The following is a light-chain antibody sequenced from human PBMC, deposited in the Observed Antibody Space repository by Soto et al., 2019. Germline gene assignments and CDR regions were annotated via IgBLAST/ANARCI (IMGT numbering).Light chain of an antibody. V-gene: IGKV3-15*01. J-gene: IGKJ2*01. CDR2: DAS. CDR3: HQYNSWPPGT. Sequence: EIVLTQSPGTLSLSPGERATLSCRAIQSVSNNYLAWYQQKPGQAPRLLISDASTRATGIPARFSGSGSGTEFTLTISSLQSEDFALYYCHQYNSWPPGTFGQGTKVDNK. CDR1: QSVSNN.